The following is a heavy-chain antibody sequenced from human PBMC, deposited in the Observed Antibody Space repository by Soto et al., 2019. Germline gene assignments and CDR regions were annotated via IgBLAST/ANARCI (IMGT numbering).Heavy chain of an antibody. CDR2: TYYSGST. J-gene: IGHJ4*02. V-gene: IGHV4-59*08. Sequence: SETLSLTCTVSGGSISSYYWSWIRQPPGKGLEWIGYTYYSGSTNYNPSLKSRVTISVDTSKNQFSLKLSSVTAADTAVYYCARHVRRGYDINPFDYWGQGTLVTVSS. D-gene: IGHD5-12*01. CDR3: ARHVRRGYDINPFDY. CDR1: GGSISSYY.